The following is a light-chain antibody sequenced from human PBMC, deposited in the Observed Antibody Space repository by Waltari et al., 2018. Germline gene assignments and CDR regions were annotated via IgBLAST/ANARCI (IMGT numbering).Light chain of an antibody. J-gene: IGLJ1*01. CDR1: SSDVGGYNY. CDR3: NSYTISSTLGV. CDR2: DFS. V-gene: IGLV2-14*01. Sequence: QSALTQPASVSGSPGQSITISCTGTSSDVGGYNYVSWYQQHPGKAPKLIIYDFSNRPSGVSNRFSVSKSGNTASLTISGLQAEDEADYYCNSYTISSTLGVFGTGTKVTVL.